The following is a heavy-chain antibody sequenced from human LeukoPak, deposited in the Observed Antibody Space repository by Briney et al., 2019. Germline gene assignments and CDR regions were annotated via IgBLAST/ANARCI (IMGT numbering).Heavy chain of an antibody. CDR1: GGSISSGDYY. Sequence: NASQTLSLTCTVSGGSISSGDYYWSWIRQPPGKGLEWIGYIYYSVSTYYNPSLKSRVTISVDTSKNQFSLKLSSVTAADTAVYYCARYGSGSYYFADYWGQGTLVTVSS. CDR2: IYYSVST. V-gene: IGHV4-30-4*08. CDR3: ARYGSGSYYFADY. J-gene: IGHJ4*02. D-gene: IGHD3-10*01.